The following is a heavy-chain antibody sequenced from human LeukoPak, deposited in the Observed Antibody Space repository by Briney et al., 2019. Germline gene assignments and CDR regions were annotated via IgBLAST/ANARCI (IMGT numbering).Heavy chain of an antibody. CDR3: ARALGSGSYSGPPGY. J-gene: IGHJ4*02. D-gene: IGHD1-26*01. Sequence: PGGSLRLSCVASGVTLSSYGMHWVRQAPGKGLEWVAYIRHDGTNQYNADSLKGRFTVSRDNSQNTLYLQMNTLRAEDTAVYYCARALGSGSYSGPPGYWGQGTLVTVSS. V-gene: IGHV3-30*02. CDR2: IRHDGTNQ. CDR1: GVTLSSYG.